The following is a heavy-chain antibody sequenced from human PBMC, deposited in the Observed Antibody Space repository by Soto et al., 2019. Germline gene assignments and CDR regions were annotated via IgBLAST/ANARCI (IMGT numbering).Heavy chain of an antibody. CDR2: INWNGGST. V-gene: IGHV3-20*01. Sequence: EVQLVESGGGVVRPGGSLRLSCAASGFTFDDYGMSWVRQAPGKGLEWVSGINWNGGSTGYADSVKGRFTISRDNAKISLYLQMNSLRAEDTALYHCARHPPYYYGSGSFYFDYWGQGTLVTVSS. D-gene: IGHD3-10*01. CDR3: ARHPPYYYGSGSFYFDY. J-gene: IGHJ4*02. CDR1: GFTFDDYG.